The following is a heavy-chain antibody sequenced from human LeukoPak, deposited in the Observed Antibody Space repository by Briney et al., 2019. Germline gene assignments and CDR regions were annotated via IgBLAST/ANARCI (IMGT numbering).Heavy chain of an antibody. J-gene: IGHJ4*02. D-gene: IGHD3-22*01. V-gene: IGHV4-34*01. Sequence: PSETLSLTCAVYGGSFSGYYWSWIRQPPGKGLEWIGEINHSGSTNYNPSLKSRVTISVDTSKNQFSLKLSSLTAADTAVYYCARFSLYYYDSSGYFDSWGQGTLVTVSS. CDR2: INHSGST. CDR1: GGSFSGYY. CDR3: ARFSLYYYDSSGYFDS.